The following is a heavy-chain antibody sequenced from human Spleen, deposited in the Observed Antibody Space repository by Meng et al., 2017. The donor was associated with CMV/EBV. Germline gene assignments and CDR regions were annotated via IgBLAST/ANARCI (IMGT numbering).Heavy chain of an antibody. CDR2: IYYSGTT. D-gene: IGHD1-26*01. J-gene: IGHJ4*02. CDR3: ARVEVGATRDFDY. Sequence: SETLSLTCTVSGYSISNGYYWGWIRQPPGKRLEWIGSIYYSGTTYYNPSLKDRVTISVDTSKNDFSLRLSSVTAADTAVYYCARVEVGATRDFDYWGQGTLVTVS. V-gene: IGHV4-38-2*02. CDR1: GYSISNGYY.